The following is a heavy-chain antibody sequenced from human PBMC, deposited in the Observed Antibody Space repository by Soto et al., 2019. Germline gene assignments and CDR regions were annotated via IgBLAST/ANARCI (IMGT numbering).Heavy chain of an antibody. D-gene: IGHD5-12*01. CDR2: ISAYNGNT. J-gene: IGHJ3*02. CDR1: GYTITIYG. CDR3: ARKEATLAALDI. Sequence: NGYCKASGYTITIYGSSWLRQATGQGLEWMGWISAYNGNTNYAQKLQGRVTMTTDTSTSTAYMELRSLRSDDTAVYYCARKEATLAALDILGQGTMVTVSS. V-gene: IGHV1-18*01.